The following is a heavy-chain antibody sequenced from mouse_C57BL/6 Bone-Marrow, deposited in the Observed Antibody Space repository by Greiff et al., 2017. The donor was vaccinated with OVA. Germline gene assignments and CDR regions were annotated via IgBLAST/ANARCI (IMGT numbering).Heavy chain of an antibody. J-gene: IGHJ2*01. CDR1: GYTFTDYY. Sequence: EVQVVESGPVLVKPGASVKMSCKASGYTFTDYYMNWVKQSHGKSLEWIGVINPYNGGTSYNQKFKGKATLTVDKSSSTAYMELNSLTSEDSAVYYCARKDDYAFDYWGQGTTLTVSS. V-gene: IGHV1-19*01. CDR3: ARKDDYAFDY. CDR2: INPYNGGT. D-gene: IGHD2-4*01.